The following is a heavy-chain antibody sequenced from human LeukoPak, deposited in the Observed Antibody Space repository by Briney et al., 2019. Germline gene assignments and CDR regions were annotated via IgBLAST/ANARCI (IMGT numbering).Heavy chain of an antibody. D-gene: IGHD5-18*01. Sequence: SETLSLTCAVYGGSFSGYYWSWIRQPPGKGLEWIGEINHSGSTNYNPSLKSRVTISVDTSKNQFSLKLSSVTAADTAVYYCARVMGVDTAMVLTDYYYYMDVWGKGTTVTVSS. V-gene: IGHV4-34*01. CDR3: ARVMGVDTAMVLTDYYYYMDV. J-gene: IGHJ6*03. CDR1: GGSFSGYY. CDR2: INHSGST.